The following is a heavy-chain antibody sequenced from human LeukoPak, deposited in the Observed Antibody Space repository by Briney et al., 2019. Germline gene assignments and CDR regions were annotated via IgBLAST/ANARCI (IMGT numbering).Heavy chain of an antibody. D-gene: IGHD4/OR15-4a*01. CDR1: GGSISSVSYY. Sequence: SETLSLTCTLSGGSISSVSYYWRWIRQPAGKGLEWIGRIYTSGSTNYNPSLNSRVTISVDTSKNQFSLKLSSVTAADTAVYYCARDGNGYGDFDYWGQGTLVIVSS. V-gene: IGHV4-61*02. CDR3: ARDGNGYGDFDY. J-gene: IGHJ4*02. CDR2: IYTSGST.